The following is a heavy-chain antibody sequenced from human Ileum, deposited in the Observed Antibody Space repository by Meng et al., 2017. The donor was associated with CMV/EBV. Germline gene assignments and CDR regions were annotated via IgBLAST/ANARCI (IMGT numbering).Heavy chain of an antibody. CDR2: IWKDGRRI. CDR1: GFSFSEYW. J-gene: IGHJ4*02. D-gene: IGHD3-3*01. CDR3: AGDLGYYTFDS. Sequence: GESLKISCVASGFSFSEYWMAWVRQAPGKGLEWVADIWKDGRRIYYVDSVKGRFTVSRDNAKNSLYLQMNSLRAKDTARYYCAGDLGYYTFDSWGQGTLVTVSS. V-gene: IGHV3-7*01.